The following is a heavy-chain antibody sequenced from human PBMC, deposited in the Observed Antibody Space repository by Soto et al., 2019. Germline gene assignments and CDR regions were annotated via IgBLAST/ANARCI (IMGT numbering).Heavy chain of an antibody. CDR1: GYSFTSYW. V-gene: IGHV5-51*01. CDR3: ARHAGSGPWGYYYYYMDV. D-gene: IGHD3-10*01. CDR2: IYPGDSDT. J-gene: IGHJ6*03. Sequence: GESLKISCKGSGYSFTSYWIGWVRQMPGKGLEWMGIIYPGDSDTRYSPSFQGQVTISADKSISTAYLQWSSLKASDTAMYYCARHAGSGPWGYYYYYMDVWGKGTTVTVSS.